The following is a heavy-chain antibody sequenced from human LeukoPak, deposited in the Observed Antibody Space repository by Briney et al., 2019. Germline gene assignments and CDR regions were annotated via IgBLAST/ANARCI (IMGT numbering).Heavy chain of an antibody. J-gene: IGHJ4*02. Sequence: GESLKISCKGSGYSFDSQWIGWVRQMPGKGLEWMGIIYPGDSDTKYSPSFEGQVTMSADKSISTAYLQWRSLKASDIAIYYCARHDGSGPFDYWGQGTLVTVSS. CDR3: ARHDGSGPFDY. D-gene: IGHD1-1*01. CDR2: IYPGDSDT. V-gene: IGHV5-51*01. CDR1: GYSFDSQW.